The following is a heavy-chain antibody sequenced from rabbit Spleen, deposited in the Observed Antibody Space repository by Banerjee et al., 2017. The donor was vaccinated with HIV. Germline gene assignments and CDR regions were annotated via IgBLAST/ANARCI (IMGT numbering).Heavy chain of an antibody. J-gene: IGHJ6*01. CDR2: VDVNSSGFT. V-gene: IGHV1S45*01. CDR3: ARDAATSFSSYGMDL. D-gene: IGHD8-1*01. CDR1: GVSLNDKDV. Sequence: EQLEESGGGLVKPEGSLTLTCKASGVSLNDKDVMCWVRQAPGKGLEWIGCVDVNSSGFTYFASWAKGRFTISKTSSTTVTLQMTSLTAADTATYFCARDAATSFSSYGMDLWGPGTLVTVS.